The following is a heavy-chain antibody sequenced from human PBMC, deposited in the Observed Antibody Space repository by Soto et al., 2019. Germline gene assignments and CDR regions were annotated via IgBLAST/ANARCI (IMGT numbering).Heavy chain of an antibody. J-gene: IGHJ6*04. CDR2: ISGSGGST. D-gene: IGHD2-2*03. CDR3: ARVMDIHDLIYGMDV. CDR1: GFTFSSYA. V-gene: IGHV3-23*01. Sequence: PGGSLRLSCAASGFTFSSYAMSWVRQAPGKGLEWVSAISGSGGSTYYADSVKGRFTISRDNSKNTLYLQMNSLRAEDTAVYYCARVMDIHDLIYGMDVWGKGTTVTVSS.